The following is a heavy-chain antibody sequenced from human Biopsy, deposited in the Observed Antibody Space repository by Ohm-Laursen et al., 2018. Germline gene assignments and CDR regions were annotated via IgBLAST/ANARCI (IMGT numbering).Heavy chain of an antibody. CDR2: ISSSGSPI. CDR1: GFIFSTYS. CDR3: ARGSDSDY. J-gene: IGHJ4*02. V-gene: IGHV3-48*01. Sequence: SLRLSCAASGFIFSTYSMNWVRQAPGKGLEWVSYISSSGSPIYYADSVKGRFAISRDNAKNSLSLQMNSLRAEDTAVYYCARGSDSDYWGQGTLVTVSS.